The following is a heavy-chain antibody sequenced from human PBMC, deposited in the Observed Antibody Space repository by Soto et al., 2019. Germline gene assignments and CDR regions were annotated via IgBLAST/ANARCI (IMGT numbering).Heavy chain of an antibody. D-gene: IGHD1-1*01. CDR2: ISAYNGNT. Sequence: ASVKVSCKASGHTFTSYGFSWVRQAPGQGLEWMGWISAYNGNTNYAQNLQGRITLTTDKSTSTAYMELRSLRSDETAVYYCAKTTSTYYGMDVWGQGTTVTVSS. CDR1: GHTFTSYG. V-gene: IGHV1-18*01. J-gene: IGHJ6*02. CDR3: AKTTSTYYGMDV.